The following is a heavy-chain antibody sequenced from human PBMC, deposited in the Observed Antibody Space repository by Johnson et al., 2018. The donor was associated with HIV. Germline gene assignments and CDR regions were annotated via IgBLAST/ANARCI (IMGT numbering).Heavy chain of an antibody. J-gene: IGHJ3*02. Sequence: VQLVESSGGVVRPGGSLRLSCAASGFTFDDYGMSWVRQAPGKGLEWVSGINWNGGSTGYADSVKGRFTISRDNAKNSLFLQMNSLRAEDTAVYYCARDQRRSSWYTEGEKVGNAFDIWGQGTMVTVSS. CDR1: GFTFDDYG. V-gene: IGHV3-20*04. CDR3: ARDQRRSSWYTEGEKVGNAFDI. CDR2: INWNGGST. D-gene: IGHD6-13*01.